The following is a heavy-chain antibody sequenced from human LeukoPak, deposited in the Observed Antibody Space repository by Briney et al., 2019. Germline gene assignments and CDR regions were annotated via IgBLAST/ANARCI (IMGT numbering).Heavy chain of an antibody. Sequence: GGSLRLSCAASGFTFSNDAMSWVRQAPGKGLEWVSAISGSGISTYYADSVKGRFTISRDNSKTTLYLQMNSMTAEDTAVYYCAKERLWFGEFSGGQGTLVTVSS. CDR2: ISGSGIST. D-gene: IGHD3-10*01. CDR1: GFTFSNDA. CDR3: AKERLWFGEFS. V-gene: IGHV3-23*01. J-gene: IGHJ4*02.